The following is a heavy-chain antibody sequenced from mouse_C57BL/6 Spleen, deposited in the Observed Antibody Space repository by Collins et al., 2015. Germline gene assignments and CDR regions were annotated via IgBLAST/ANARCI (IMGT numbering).Heavy chain of an antibody. V-gene: IGHV5-12*01. J-gene: IGHJ4*01. Sequence: EVKLVESGGGLVQPGGSLKLSCAASGFTFSDYYMYWVRQTPEKRLEWVAYINNDGVSTYYPDTVKGRFTISRDNAKNTLYLQMSRLKSEDTAMYYCARRYGYYDTLDYWGQGTSVTVSS. CDR2: INNDGVST. CDR3: ARRYGYYDTLDY. D-gene: IGHD2-2*01. CDR1: GFTFSDYY.